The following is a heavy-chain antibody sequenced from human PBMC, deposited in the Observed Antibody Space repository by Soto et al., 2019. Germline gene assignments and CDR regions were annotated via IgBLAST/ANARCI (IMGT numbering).Heavy chain of an antibody. V-gene: IGHV4-30-4*01. J-gene: IGHJ4*02. CDR1: GGSISSAAYC. CDR3: ARGPSGDKVDY. Sequence: SETLSLTCTVSGGSISSAAYCWSWIRQSPDKGLEWIGHIYDGGTTYSSPSLKGRVTISADTSETQFSLKLNSVSVADTAVYYCARGPSGDKVDYWGQGIQVTVSS. CDR2: IYDGGTT. D-gene: IGHD7-27*01.